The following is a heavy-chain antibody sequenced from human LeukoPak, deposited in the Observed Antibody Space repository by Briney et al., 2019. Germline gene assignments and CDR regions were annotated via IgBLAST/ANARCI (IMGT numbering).Heavy chain of an antibody. CDR2: MNSNSGNT. Sequence: GASVKVSCKASGYTFTSYDINWVRQATGQGLEWMGWMNSNSGNTGYAQKFQGRVTMTRNTSISTAYMELSSLRSEDTAVYYCARDLGLCSGGSCYSFDPWGQGTLVTVSS. J-gene: IGHJ5*02. CDR3: ARDLGLCSGGSCYSFDP. D-gene: IGHD2-15*01. CDR1: GYTFTSYD. V-gene: IGHV1-8*01.